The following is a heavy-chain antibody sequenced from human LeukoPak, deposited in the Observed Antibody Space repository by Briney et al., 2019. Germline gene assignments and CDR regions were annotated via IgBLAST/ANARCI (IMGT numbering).Heavy chain of an antibody. J-gene: IGHJ6*02. CDR1: GYSLTSYW. D-gene: IGHD1-1*01. CDR2: IYPGDSDT. Sequence: GESLKISCKASGYSLTSYWIGRVRQMPGTGLGWMAIIYPGDSDTRYNPSFQGQVTISADKSINTAYLQWSSLKASDTAMYYCARRGTSDYYYTMDVWGQGTTVTVSS. CDR3: ARRGTSDYYYTMDV. V-gene: IGHV5-51*01.